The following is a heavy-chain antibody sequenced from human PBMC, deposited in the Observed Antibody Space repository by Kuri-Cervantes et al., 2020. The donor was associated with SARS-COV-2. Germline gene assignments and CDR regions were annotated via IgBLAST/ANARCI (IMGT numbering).Heavy chain of an antibody. D-gene: IGHD4-11*01. J-gene: IGHJ2*01. CDR2: IYPADSDT. CDR3: ARPLYSNYDLVFWYFDL. Sequence: GESLKISCKGSGYSFTNYWIGWVRQMPGKGLEWMGIIYPADSDTRYSPSFQGQVTISADKSISTAYLQWSSLKASDTVVYYCARPLYSNYDLVFWYFDLWGRGTLVTVSS. V-gene: IGHV5-51*01. CDR1: GYSFTNYW.